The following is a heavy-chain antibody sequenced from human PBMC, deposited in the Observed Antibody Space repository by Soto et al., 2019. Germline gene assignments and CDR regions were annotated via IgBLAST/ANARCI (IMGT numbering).Heavy chain of an antibody. D-gene: IGHD1-26*01. J-gene: IGHJ4*02. Sequence: SVKVSCKASGYTFTGHYIHWVRQAPEQGPEWMGEIGPGSGATRYAQRFQGRVTMTRDMSITTVYMELNNLSPDDTAVYYCGRGRSGQIVVFYWGQGTPVTVSS. CDR3: GRGRSGQIVVFY. V-gene: IGHV1-2*02. CDR2: IGPGSGAT. CDR1: GYTFTGHY.